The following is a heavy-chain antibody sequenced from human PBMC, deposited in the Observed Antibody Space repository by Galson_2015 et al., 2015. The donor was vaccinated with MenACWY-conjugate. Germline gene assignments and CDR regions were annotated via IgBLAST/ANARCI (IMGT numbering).Heavy chain of an antibody. V-gene: IGHV3-7*03. Sequence: SLRLSCAASGFTFGDYWMTWVRQAPGKGLEWVANIRGDGSRRYYLESVQGRFSISRDNAENSLYLQMNSLRVEDTAVYYYGRDRNYYDSVVYYDVLDIWGQGTTVTVSS. CDR3: GRDRNYYDSVVYYDVLDI. CDR2: IRGDGSRR. CDR1: GFTFGDYW. J-gene: IGHJ3*02. D-gene: IGHD3-22*01.